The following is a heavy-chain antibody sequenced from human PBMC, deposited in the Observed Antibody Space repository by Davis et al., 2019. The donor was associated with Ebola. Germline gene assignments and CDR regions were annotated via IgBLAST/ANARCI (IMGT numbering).Heavy chain of an antibody. Sequence: GGSLRLSCAASGFTFSSYAISWVRQAPGQGLEWMGGIIPIFGTTNYAQKFQGRVTITADESTSTAYMELSSLRSEDTAVYYCARALFGSYYYFDYWGQGTLVTVSS. V-gene: IGHV1-69*01. J-gene: IGHJ4*02. D-gene: IGHD1-26*01. CDR3: ARALFGSYYYFDY. CDR2: IIPIFGTT. CDR1: GFTFSSYA.